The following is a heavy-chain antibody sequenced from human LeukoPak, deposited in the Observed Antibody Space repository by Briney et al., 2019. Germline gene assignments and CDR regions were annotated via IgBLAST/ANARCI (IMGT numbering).Heavy chain of an antibody. CDR1: GYTFNRYY. CDR3: ARDSHMVRGGSIDAFGF. V-gene: IGHV1-46*02. D-gene: IGHD3-10*01. CDR2: INPSGGGT. J-gene: IGHJ3*01. Sequence: ASVKVSCTASGYTFNRYYVHWVRQAPGQGLEWMGIINPSGGGTRYAQKFQDRITMTWDTSTSTVYMELSSLRSEDTAVYYCARDSHMVRGGSIDAFGFWGQGTMVTVSS.